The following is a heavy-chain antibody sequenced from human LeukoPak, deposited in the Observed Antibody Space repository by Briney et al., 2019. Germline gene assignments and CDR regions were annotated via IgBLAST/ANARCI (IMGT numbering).Heavy chain of an antibody. CDR1: GGSISSSSYY. J-gene: IGHJ4*02. D-gene: IGHD3-10*01. CDR3: AGWFIDLSYFDY. V-gene: IGHV4-39*01. Sequence: SETLSLTCTVSGGSISSSSYYWGWIRQPPGKGLEWIGSIYYSGSTYYNPSLKSRATISIDTSKTQFSLKLSSVTAADTAVYYCAGWFIDLSYFDYWGLGTLVTVSS. CDR2: IYYSGST.